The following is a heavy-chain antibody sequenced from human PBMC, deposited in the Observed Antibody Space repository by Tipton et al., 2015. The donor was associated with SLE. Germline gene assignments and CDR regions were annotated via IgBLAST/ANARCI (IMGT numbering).Heavy chain of an antibody. CDR3: ARRHGDYGHKYHVLDV. J-gene: IGHJ6*02. D-gene: IGHD4-17*01. V-gene: IGHV4-59*08. CDR2: VHHTGRP. Sequence: TLSLTCSVSGGSLNDFYWSWVRQPPGKGLEWIGYVHHTGRPIYTPSLEGRVTISIDTSRNEFSLRLKSVTAADTAVYYCARRHGDYGHKYHVLDVWGQGTTVTVSS. CDR1: GGSLNDFY.